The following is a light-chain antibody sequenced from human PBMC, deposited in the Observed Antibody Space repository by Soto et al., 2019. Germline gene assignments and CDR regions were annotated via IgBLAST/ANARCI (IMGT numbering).Light chain of an antibody. J-gene: IGLJ1*01. V-gene: IGLV2-14*01. CDR1: SSGVVGYNY. Sequence: QSALTQPASVSGSPGQSITISCTGTSSGVVGYNYVSWYQQHPGKAPKLMIYDVSNRPSGVSNRFSGSKSGNTASLTISGLQAEDEADYYCSSYTSSSTLLFVFGTGSKVTV. CDR3: SSYTSSSTLLFV. CDR2: DVS.